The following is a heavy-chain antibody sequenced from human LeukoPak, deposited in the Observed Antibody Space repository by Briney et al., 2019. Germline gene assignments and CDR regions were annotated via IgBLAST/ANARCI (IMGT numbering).Heavy chain of an antibody. Sequence: GESLKISCKGSGYSFTNYWIGWVRQMPGKGLEWMGIIYPGDSDTRYSPSFQGQVTISADKSISTAYLQWSSLKASDAPIYYCARHVRLGERSLDYWGQGTLVTVSS. CDR2: IYPGDSDT. J-gene: IGHJ4*02. V-gene: IGHV5-51*01. CDR1: GYSFTNYW. D-gene: IGHD3-16*01. CDR3: ARHVRLGERSLDY.